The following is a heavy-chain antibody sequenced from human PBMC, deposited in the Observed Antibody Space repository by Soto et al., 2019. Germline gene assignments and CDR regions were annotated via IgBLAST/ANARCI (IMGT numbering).Heavy chain of an antibody. V-gene: IGHV1-18*01. CDR2: ISAYNGNT. CDR3: ARVSCISTSCYVPGYFDL. Sequence: ASVKVSCKASGYTFTIYGISWVRQAPGQGLEWMGWISAYNGNTNYAQKLQGRVTMTTDTSTSTAYMELRSLRSDDTAVYYCARVSCISTSCYVPGYFDLWGRGTLVTVSS. CDR1: GYTFTIYG. D-gene: IGHD2-2*01. J-gene: IGHJ2*01.